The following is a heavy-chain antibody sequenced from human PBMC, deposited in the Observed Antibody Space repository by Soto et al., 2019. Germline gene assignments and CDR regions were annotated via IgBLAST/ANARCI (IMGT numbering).Heavy chain of an antibody. Sequence: GGSLRLSCEVSGFTFSSFWMSWVRHAPRRGLEWVANIKQDGTEKNYVDSVKGRFTISRDNARNSLYLQMDSLRAEDTALYFCVRDRRYGSGTLSKYYGMDVWGQGTTVTV. V-gene: IGHV3-7*03. CDR2: IKQDGTEK. CDR1: GFTFSSFW. D-gene: IGHD3-10*01. J-gene: IGHJ6*02. CDR3: VRDRRYGSGTLSKYYGMDV.